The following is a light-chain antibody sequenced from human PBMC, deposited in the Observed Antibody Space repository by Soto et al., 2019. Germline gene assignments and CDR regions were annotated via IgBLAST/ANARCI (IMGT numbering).Light chain of an antibody. J-gene: IGKJ1*01. Sequence: EIVLTQSPGTLSLSPGETATLSCRASQTIGRNYLAWYQQKPGQAPRLLIFGTSTRATGIPDRFSGSGSGTDFTLSISRLEPEDFAVYYCQQYGSSPGTFGQGTKV. CDR1: QTIGRNY. V-gene: IGKV3-20*01. CDR2: GTS. CDR3: QQYGSSPGT.